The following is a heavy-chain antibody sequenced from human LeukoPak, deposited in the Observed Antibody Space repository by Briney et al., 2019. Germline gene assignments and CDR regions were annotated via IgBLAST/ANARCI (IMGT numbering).Heavy chain of an antibody. CDR1: GYTFTSYY. Sequence: GGSLRLSCKASGYTFTSYYMHWVRQAPGQGLEWMGIINPSGGSTSYAQKFQGRVTMTRDTSTSTVYMELSSLRSEDTAVYYCARDSGGSWLFDNWGQGTLVTVSS. CDR2: INPSGGST. D-gene: IGHD2-15*01. CDR3: ARDSGGSWLFDN. V-gene: IGHV1-46*01. J-gene: IGHJ4*02.